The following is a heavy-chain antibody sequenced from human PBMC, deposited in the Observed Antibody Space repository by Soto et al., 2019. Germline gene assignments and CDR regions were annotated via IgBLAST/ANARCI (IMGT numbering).Heavy chain of an antibody. Sequence: KTSETLSLTCTVSGGSISSYYWSWIRQPPGKGLEWIGYIYYSGNTNYNPSLKSRVTISVDTSKNQFSLKLSSVTAADTGIYYCARARITMVREVIKYNMDVWGQGTTVTVSS. V-gene: IGHV4-59*01. J-gene: IGHJ6*02. CDR3: ARARITMVREVIKYNMDV. D-gene: IGHD3-10*01. CDR1: GGSISSYY. CDR2: IYYSGNT.